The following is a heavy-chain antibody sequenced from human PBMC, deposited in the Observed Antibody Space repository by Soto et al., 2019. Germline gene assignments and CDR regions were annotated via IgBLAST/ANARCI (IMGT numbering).Heavy chain of an antibody. Sequence: ASVKVSCQASGGTFRNYAISWGRPAPGQGFEWMGGIIPIFGTANYAQKFKGRVTITADESTSTAYMELSSLRSEDTAVYYCARGAVPAASPYYYGMDVWGQGTTVTVSS. J-gene: IGHJ6*02. CDR2: IIPIFGTA. CDR1: GGTFRNYA. D-gene: IGHD2-2*01. CDR3: ARGAVPAASPYYYGMDV. V-gene: IGHV1-69*01.